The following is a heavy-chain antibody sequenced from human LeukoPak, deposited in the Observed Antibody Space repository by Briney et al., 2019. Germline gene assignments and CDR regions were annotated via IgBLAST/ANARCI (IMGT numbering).Heavy chain of an antibody. J-gene: IGHJ4*02. CDR2: ISASGDNT. CDR3: AKRFCSATRCFHFDY. V-gene: IGHV3-23*01. D-gene: IGHD2-2*01. Sequence: GGSLRLSCAASGFTFDNYRMSWVRQAPGKGLEWVSTISASGDNTYYAGSVKGRFTISRDNSKNTLYLQMDSLRAEDTAVYYCAKRFCSATRCFHFDYWGQGTLVTVSS. CDR1: GFTFDNYR.